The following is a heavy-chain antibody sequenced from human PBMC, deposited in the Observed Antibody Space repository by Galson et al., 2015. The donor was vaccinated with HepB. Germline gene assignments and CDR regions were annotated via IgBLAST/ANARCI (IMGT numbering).Heavy chain of an antibody. CDR2: IYYSGST. CDR1: GGSISSYY. V-gene: IGHV4-59*01. Sequence: ETLSLTCTVSGGSISSYYWSWIRQPPGKGLEWTGYIYYSGSTNYNPSLKSRVTISVDTSKNQFSLKLSSVTAADTAVYYCARDTRSGKVDYGMDVWGQGTTVTVSS. D-gene: IGHD3-10*01. CDR3: ARDTRSGKVDYGMDV. J-gene: IGHJ6*02.